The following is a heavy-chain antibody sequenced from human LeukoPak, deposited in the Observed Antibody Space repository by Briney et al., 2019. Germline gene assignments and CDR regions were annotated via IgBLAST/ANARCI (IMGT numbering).Heavy chain of an antibody. J-gene: IGHJ4*02. V-gene: IGHV4-59*08. Sequence: SETLSLTCTVSGGSISSYYWSWIRQPPGRGLEWIGCISYSGSANYNPSLKSRVTISVDTSKNQFSLKLSSVTAADTAVYFCARPPYSSSIDYWGQGTLVTVSS. D-gene: IGHD6-13*01. CDR3: ARPPYSSSIDY. CDR1: GGSISSYY. CDR2: ISYSGSA.